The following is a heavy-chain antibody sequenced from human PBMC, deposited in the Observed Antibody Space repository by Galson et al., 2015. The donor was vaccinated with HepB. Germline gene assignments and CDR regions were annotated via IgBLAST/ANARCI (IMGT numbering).Heavy chain of an antibody. Sequence: SLRLSCAASGFTFSSYAMSWVRQAPGKGLEWVSAIRGSGGSTYYADSVKGRFTISRDNSKNTLYLQMNSLRAEDTAVYYCAKFSGGSSAYYYYYGMDVWGQGTTVTVSS. D-gene: IGHD2-15*01. CDR1: GFTFSSYA. V-gene: IGHV3-23*01. CDR3: AKFSGGSSAYYYYYGMDV. CDR2: IRGSGGST. J-gene: IGHJ6*02.